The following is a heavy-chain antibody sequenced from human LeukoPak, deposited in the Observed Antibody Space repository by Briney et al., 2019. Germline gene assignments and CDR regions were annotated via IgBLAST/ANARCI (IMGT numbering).Heavy chain of an antibody. CDR3: AREIRYDFWSGYSYYFDY. Sequence: SETLSLTCAVYGGSFSGYYWSWIRQPPGKGLEWIGEINHSGSTNYNPSLKSRVTISVDTSKSQFSLKLSSVTAADTAVYYCAREIRYDFWSGYSYYFDYWGQGTLVTVSS. V-gene: IGHV4-34*01. CDR2: INHSGST. CDR1: GGSFSGYY. D-gene: IGHD3-3*01. J-gene: IGHJ4*02.